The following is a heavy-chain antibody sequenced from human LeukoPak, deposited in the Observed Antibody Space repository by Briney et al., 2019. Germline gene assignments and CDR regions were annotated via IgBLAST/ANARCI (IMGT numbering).Heavy chain of an antibody. V-gene: IGHV3-23*01. CDR2: ISGDGDST. J-gene: IGHJ4*02. Sequence: GGSLRLSCAASGFTFSSYAINWVRQAPGKGLEWVSAISGDGDSTYHADSVKGRFTISRDNAKNSLYLQMNSLSAEDTAMYYCARGGSGSYFLDYWGQGTLVTVSS. CDR3: ARGGSGSYFLDY. CDR1: GFTFSSYA. D-gene: IGHD1-26*01.